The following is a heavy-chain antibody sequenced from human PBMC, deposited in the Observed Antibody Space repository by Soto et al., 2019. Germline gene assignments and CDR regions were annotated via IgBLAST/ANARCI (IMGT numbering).Heavy chain of an antibody. CDR1: GGSFRNYY. D-gene: IGHD3-3*01. CDR2: VNHSGEA. V-gene: IGHV4-34*01. CDR3: ARAERFPTSWFAS. Sequence: PSETLSLTCGVYGGSFRNYYWIWVRKPPGKGLEWIGEVNHSGEATYNPSLQSRVTISLYTTNNHLSLKMTSVTAADTAIYFGARAERFPTSWFASWGQGTQVTVS. J-gene: IGHJ5*01.